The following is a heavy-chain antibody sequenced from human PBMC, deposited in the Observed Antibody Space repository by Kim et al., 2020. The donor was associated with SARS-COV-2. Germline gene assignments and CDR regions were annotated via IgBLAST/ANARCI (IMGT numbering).Heavy chain of an antibody. D-gene: IGHD2-21*01. Sequence: GGSLRLSCAASGFTFSSYGMHWVRQAPGKGLEWVAVIWYDGSNKYYADSVKGRFTISRDNSKNTLYLQMNSLRAEDTAVYYCARDIHPRNFPNYYGMDVWGQGTTVTVSS. J-gene: IGHJ6*02. CDR3: ARDIHPRNFPNYYGMDV. V-gene: IGHV3-33*01. CDR2: IWYDGSNK. CDR1: GFTFSSYG.